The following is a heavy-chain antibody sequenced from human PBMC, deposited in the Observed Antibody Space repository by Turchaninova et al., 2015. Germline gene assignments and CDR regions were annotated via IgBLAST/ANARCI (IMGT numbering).Heavy chain of an antibody. CDR1: RITLGHYD. Sequence: GGSLKLSCTDSRITLGHYDFHWVRQSPGRGLEWVAILSHDGSIEDYAASVKGRFTISRENSRNTLHLEMNNLRPDDTAVYYCARDGGAGRYCSVPRCDMGFFDYWGQGSRVTVSS. CDR3: ARDGGAGRYCSVPRCDMGFFDY. CDR2: LSHDGSIE. D-gene: IGHD2-15*01. J-gene: IGHJ4*02. V-gene: IGHV3-30*03.